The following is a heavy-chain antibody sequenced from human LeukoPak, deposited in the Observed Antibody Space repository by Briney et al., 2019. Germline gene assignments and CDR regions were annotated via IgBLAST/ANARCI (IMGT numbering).Heavy chain of an antibody. V-gene: IGHV3-23*01. D-gene: IGHD2-8*02. J-gene: IGHJ4*02. CDR3: AKDVRGGCTGATCFN. Sequence: GGSLRLSCAASGFTFSTYAMSWVRQAPGKGLEWVSDISGSGNIIDYADSVRGRFTVSRDNSKNMVYLQMISLRAEDTAVYYCAKDVRGGCTGATCFNWGQGTPVIVSS. CDR2: ISGSGNII. CDR1: GFTFSTYA.